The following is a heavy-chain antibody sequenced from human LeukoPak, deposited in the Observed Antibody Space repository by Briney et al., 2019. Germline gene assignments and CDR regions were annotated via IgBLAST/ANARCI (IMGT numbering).Heavy chain of an antibody. Sequence: GGSLRLSCAASGFTFSSYTMKWVRQAPGKGLEWVSHISTSSSTIYYADSVKGRFTISRDNAKNSLYLQMNSLRAEDTAVYYCARDAYYGSGSSFDYWGQGTLVTVSS. V-gene: IGHV3-48*01. J-gene: IGHJ4*02. CDR1: GFTFSSYT. D-gene: IGHD3-10*01. CDR3: ARDAYYGSGSSFDY. CDR2: ISTSSSTI.